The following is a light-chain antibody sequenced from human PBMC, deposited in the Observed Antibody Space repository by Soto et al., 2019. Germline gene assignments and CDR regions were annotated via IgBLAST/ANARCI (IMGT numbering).Light chain of an antibody. CDR3: QVWDSGSDHVV. CDR1: NIGNKR. CDR2: YDN. J-gene: IGLJ2*01. Sequence: SSELTQPPSVSVAPGKTARITCGGHNIGNKRVHWYQQKPGQAPVLVIYYDNDRPSGIPERFSGSSSGNTATLTISGVEVGDEADYHCQVWDSGSDHVVFGGGTKVTVL. V-gene: IGLV3-21*04.